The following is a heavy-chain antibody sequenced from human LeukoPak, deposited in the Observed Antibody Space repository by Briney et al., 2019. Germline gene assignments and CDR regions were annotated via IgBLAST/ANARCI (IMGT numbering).Heavy chain of an antibody. CDR1: GGTFSSYA. D-gene: IGHD3-10*01. V-gene: IGHV1-69*06. CDR3: ASYYGSGSLEFDY. Sequence: SVKVSCKASGGTFSSYAISWVRQAPGQGLEWMGGIIPIFGTANYAQKFQGRVTITADKSTSTAYMELSSLRSEDTAVYYCASYYGSGSLEFDYWGQGTLVTVSS. CDR2: IIPIFGTA. J-gene: IGHJ4*02.